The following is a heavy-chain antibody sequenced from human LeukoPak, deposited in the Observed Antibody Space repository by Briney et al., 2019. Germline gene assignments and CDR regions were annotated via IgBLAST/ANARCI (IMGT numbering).Heavy chain of an antibody. CDR2: IYYSGST. V-gene: IGHV4-39*01. J-gene: IGHJ4*02. CDR3: ARLPRYCGSTSCEYYFDY. CDR1: GGSISSSSYY. Sequence: SETLSLTCTVSGGSISSSSYYWGWIRQPPGKGLEWIGSIYYSGSTYYNPSLKSRVTISVDTSTNQLSLKLSSVTAADTAVFYCARLPRYCGSTSCEYYFDYWGQGTLVTVSS. D-gene: IGHD2-2*01.